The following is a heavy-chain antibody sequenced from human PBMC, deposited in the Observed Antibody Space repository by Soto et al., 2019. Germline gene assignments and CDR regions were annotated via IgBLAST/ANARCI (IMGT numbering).Heavy chain of an antibody. Sequence: QVELQQSGPGLVKPSETLSLTCTVFGGSIDDYYWSWIRQSPGKGLESIGHISDRGSTDYNPSLKSRVTISVDRSKKQFSLKVTSVTAADTAVYYCARDRWTARANWFDPWGQGTLVTVSS. CDR2: ISDRGST. CDR1: GGSIDDYY. V-gene: IGHV4-59*01. CDR3: ARDRWTARANWFDP. D-gene: IGHD3-16*02. J-gene: IGHJ5*02.